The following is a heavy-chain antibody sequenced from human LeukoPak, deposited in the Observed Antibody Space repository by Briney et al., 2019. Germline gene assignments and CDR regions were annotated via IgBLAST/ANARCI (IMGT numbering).Heavy chain of an antibody. CDR3: ARTPEQWLGYYFDY. CDR1: GFTFSSYA. V-gene: IGHV3-23*01. J-gene: IGHJ4*02. CDR2: ISGSGGST. Sequence: GGSLRLSCAASGFTFSSYAMSWVRQAPGKGLEWVSAISGSGGSTYYADSVKGRFTISRDNSKNTLYLQMNSLRAEDTAVYYCARTPEQWLGYYFDYWGQGTLVTVSS. D-gene: IGHD6-19*01.